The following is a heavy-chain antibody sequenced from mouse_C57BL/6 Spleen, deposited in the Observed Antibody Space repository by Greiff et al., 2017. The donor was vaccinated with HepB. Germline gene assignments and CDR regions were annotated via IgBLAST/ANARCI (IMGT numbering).Heavy chain of an antibody. Sequence: VQLQQSGAELVKPGASVKLSCKASGYAFSSYWMNWVKQRPGKGLEWIGQIYPGDGDTNYNGKFKGKATLTADTSSSTAYMPLSSLTSEDSAVYFCAREGSSGDYYAMDYWGQGTSVTVSS. CDR2: IYPGDGDT. CDR1: GYAFSSYW. D-gene: IGHD3-2*02. V-gene: IGHV1-80*01. CDR3: AREGSSGDYYAMDY. J-gene: IGHJ4*01.